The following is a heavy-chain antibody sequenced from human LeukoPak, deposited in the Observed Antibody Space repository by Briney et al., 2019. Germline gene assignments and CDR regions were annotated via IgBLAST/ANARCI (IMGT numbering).Heavy chain of an antibody. Sequence: PGRPLRLSCAASGFTFSSYSMNWVRQAPGKGLEWVSSISSSSSYIYYADSVKGRFTISRDNAKNSLYLQMNSLRAEDTAVYYCATGPSSVEPFDYWGQGTLVTVSS. J-gene: IGHJ4*02. D-gene: IGHD3-22*01. CDR1: GFTFSSYS. CDR2: ISSSSSYI. CDR3: ATGPSSVEPFDY. V-gene: IGHV3-21*01.